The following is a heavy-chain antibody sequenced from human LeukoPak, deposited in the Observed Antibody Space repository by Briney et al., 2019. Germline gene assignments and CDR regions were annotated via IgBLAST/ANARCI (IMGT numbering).Heavy chain of an antibody. Sequence: PSETLSLTCAVYGGSFSGYFWSWIRQPPGKGLEWIGEINHSGSTNYNPSLKSRVTISVDTSKNQFSLKLSSVTAADTAVYYCARGQGIAVAGTKDWYFDLWGRGTLVTVSS. J-gene: IGHJ2*01. CDR2: INHSGST. CDR1: GGSFSGYF. D-gene: IGHD6-19*01. V-gene: IGHV4-34*01. CDR3: ARGQGIAVAGTKDWYFDL.